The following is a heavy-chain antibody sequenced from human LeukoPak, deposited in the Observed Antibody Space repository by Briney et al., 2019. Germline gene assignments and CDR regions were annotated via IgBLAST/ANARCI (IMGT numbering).Heavy chain of an antibody. CDR3: ARASQLVYWNDPSGGYYGMDV. CDR1: GFTFSSYS. Sequence: GGSLRLSCAASGFTFSSYSMNWVRQAPGKGLEWVSSISSSSSYIYYADSVKGRFTISRDNAKNSLYLQMNSLRAEDTAVYYSARASQLVYWNDPSGGYYGMDVWGKGTTVTVSS. D-gene: IGHD1-1*01. V-gene: IGHV3-21*01. CDR2: ISSSSSYI. J-gene: IGHJ6*04.